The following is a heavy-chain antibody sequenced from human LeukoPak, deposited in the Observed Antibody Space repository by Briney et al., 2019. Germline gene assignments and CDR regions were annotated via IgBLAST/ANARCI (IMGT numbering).Heavy chain of an antibody. Sequence: PSETLSLTCAVYGGSFSGYYWSWIRQPPGKGLEWIGEINHSGSTNYNPSLKSRVTISVDTSKNQFSLKLSSVTAADTAVYYCARDSEGAPDSSGYIDYGMDVWGQGTTVTVSS. CDR3: ARDSEGAPDSSGYIDYGMDV. D-gene: IGHD3-22*01. V-gene: IGHV4-34*01. CDR2: INHSGST. J-gene: IGHJ6*02. CDR1: GGSFSGYY.